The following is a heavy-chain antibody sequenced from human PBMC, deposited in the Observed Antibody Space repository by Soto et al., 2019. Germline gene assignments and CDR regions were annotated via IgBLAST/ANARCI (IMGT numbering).Heavy chain of an antibody. CDR3: ARGLGSSPPRY. V-gene: IGHV4-59*01. D-gene: IGHD1-26*01. Sequence: PSETLSLTCTVSGGSINAYYWSWIRQPPGKGLEWIGYISYSGNANYSPSLKSRVFMSMDTSKNQISLNLTSATAADTAVYDCARGLGSSPPRYWGQGILVTVSS. J-gene: IGHJ4*02. CDR2: ISYSGNA. CDR1: GGSINAYY.